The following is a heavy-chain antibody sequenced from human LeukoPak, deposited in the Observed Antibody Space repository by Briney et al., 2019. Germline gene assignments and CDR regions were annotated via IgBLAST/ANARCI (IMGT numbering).Heavy chain of an antibody. Sequence: SETLSLTCTVSGGSISSYYWSWIRQPAGKGLEWIGRIYTSGSTNYNPSLKSRVTISVDTSKNQFSLKLSSVTAADTAVYYCARHGGSSSWPYYFDYWGQGTLVTVSS. CDR3: ARHGGSSSWPYYFDY. CDR1: GGSISSYY. J-gene: IGHJ4*02. D-gene: IGHD6-13*01. CDR2: IYTSGST. V-gene: IGHV4-4*07.